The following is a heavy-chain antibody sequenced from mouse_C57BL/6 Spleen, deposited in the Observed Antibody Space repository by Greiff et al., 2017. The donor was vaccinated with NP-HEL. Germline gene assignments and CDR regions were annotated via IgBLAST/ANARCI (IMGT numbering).Heavy chain of an antibody. Sequence: QVQLKESGPGLVQPSQSLSITCTVSGFSLTSYGVHWVRQSPGKGLEWLGVIWSGGSTDSNAAFISGLSISKDYSKSQVFFKMNSLQADDTAIYYCARSFTTVVATDYFDYWGQCTTLTVSS. CDR3: ARSFTTVVATDYFDY. CDR2: IWSGGST. V-gene: IGHV2-2*01. D-gene: IGHD1-1*01. J-gene: IGHJ2*01. CDR1: GFSLTSYG.